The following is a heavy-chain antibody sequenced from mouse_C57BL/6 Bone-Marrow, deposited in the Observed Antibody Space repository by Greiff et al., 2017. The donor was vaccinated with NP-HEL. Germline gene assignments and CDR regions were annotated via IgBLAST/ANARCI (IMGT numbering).Heavy chain of an antibody. CDR2: ISNGGGST. Sequence: VESGGGLVQPGGSLKLPWAASGFTFSDYYMYWVRQTPEKRLEWVAYISNGGGSTYYPDTVKGRFTISRDNAKNTLYLQMSRLKSEDTAMYYCARQGTVVAPYFDYWGQGTTLTVSS. J-gene: IGHJ2*01. CDR1: GFTFSDYY. D-gene: IGHD1-1*01. CDR3: ARQGTVVAPYFDY. V-gene: IGHV5-12*01.